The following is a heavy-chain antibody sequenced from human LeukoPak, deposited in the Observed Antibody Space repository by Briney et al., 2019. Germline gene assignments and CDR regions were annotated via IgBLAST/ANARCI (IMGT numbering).Heavy chain of an antibody. CDR1: GFTFSNFA. J-gene: IGHJ4*02. V-gene: IGHV3-64D*06. Sequence: GGSLRLSCAASGFTFSNFAMHWVRQAPGKRLEYASGISSNGGITRYADSVKGRFTISRDNSKNTLYLQMSSLRTDDTALYYCVKKSASGSYPYDYWGQGTLVTVSS. D-gene: IGHD3-10*01. CDR3: VKKSASGSYPYDY. CDR2: ISSNGGIT.